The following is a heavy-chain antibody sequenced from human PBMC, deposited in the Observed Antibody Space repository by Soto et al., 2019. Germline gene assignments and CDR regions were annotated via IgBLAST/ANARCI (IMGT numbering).Heavy chain of an antibody. D-gene: IGHD3-10*01. CDR2: VSGYNGNT. V-gene: IGHV1-18*01. CDR3: ARAGDLPYYYYGMDV. CDR1: GYTFTTSG. J-gene: IGHJ6*02. Sequence: QVQLVQSGGEVKKPGASVKVSCKASGYTFTTSGVSWVRQAPGQGLEWMGWVSGYNGNTKYEEKXHXXXTXPTDTSTSTAYLELRSLTTDDTAVYYCARAGDLPYYYYGMDVWGQGTTVIVSS.